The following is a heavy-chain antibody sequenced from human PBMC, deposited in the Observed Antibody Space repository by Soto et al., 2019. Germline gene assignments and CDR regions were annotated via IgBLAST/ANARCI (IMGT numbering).Heavy chain of an antibody. CDR2: IIPIFGTA. CDR3: ASPVGKQQLVLVGLYYYYGMDV. J-gene: IGHJ6*02. V-gene: IGHV1-69*06. CDR1: GGTFSSYA. D-gene: IGHD6-13*01. Sequence: SVKVSCKASGGTFSSYAISWVRQAPGQGLEWMGGIIPIFGTANYAQKFQGRVTITADKSTGTAYMELSSLRSEDTAVYYCASPVGKQQLVLVGLYYYYGMDVWGQGTTVTVSS.